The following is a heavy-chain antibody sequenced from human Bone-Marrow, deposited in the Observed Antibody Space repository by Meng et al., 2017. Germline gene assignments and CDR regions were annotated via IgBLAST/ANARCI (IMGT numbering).Heavy chain of an antibody. CDR3: ARAYCGGDCYVSGWFDP. CDR1: GYTSTSYA. J-gene: IGHJ5*02. Sequence: QLLPDWAELKTPGASVNVSCKSSGYTSTSYAMNWVRQAPGQGLGWMGWINTNTGNPTYAQGFTGRFVFSLDTSVSTAYLQISSLKAEDTAVYYCARAYCGGDCYVSGWFDPWGQGTLVTVSS. CDR2: INTNTGNP. D-gene: IGHD2-21*02. V-gene: IGHV7-4-1*02.